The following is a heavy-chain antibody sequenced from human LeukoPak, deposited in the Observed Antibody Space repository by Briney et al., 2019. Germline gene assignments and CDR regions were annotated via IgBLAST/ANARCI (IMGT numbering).Heavy chain of an antibody. CDR1: GFTFSSYG. Sequence: GGSLRLSCAASGFTFSSYGMHWVRQAPGKGLEWVAVIWYDGSNKYYADSVKGRFTISRDNSKNTLYLQMNSLRAEDTAVYYCARDYYDSSGYYHELGYWGQGTLVTVSS. CDR3: ARDYYDSSGYYHELGY. D-gene: IGHD3-22*01. J-gene: IGHJ4*02. CDR2: IWYDGSNK. V-gene: IGHV3-33*01.